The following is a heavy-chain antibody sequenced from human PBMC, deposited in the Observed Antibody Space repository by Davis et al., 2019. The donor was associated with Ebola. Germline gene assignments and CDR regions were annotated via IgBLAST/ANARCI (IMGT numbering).Heavy chain of an antibody. CDR2: INSDGSST. CDR3: ARVAQWLDYYFDY. D-gene: IGHD6-19*01. J-gene: IGHJ4*02. V-gene: IGHV3-74*01. CDR1: GFTFSSYW. Sequence: PGGSLRLSCAASGFTFSSYWMHWVRQAPGKGLVWVSRINSDGSSTSYADSVKGRFTISRDNAKNTLYLQMNSLRAEDTAVYYCARVAQWLDYYFDYWGQGTLVTVSS.